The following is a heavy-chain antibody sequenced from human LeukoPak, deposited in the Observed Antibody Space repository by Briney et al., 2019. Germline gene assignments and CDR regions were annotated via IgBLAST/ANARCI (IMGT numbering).Heavy chain of an antibody. J-gene: IGHJ5*02. V-gene: IGHV1-2*02. CDR2: IIPIFGTA. CDR3: ARDRRYCSGGSCYRHNWFDP. CDR1: GYTFTGYY. Sequence: ASVKVSCKASGYTFTGYYMHWVRQAPGQGLEWMGGIIPIFGTANYAQKFQGRVTMTRDMSTSTAYMELSRLRSDDTAVYYCARDRRYCSGGSCYRHNWFDPWGQGTLVTVSS. D-gene: IGHD2-15*01.